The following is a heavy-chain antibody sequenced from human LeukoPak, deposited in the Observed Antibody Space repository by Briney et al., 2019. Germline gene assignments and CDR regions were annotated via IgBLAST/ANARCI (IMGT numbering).Heavy chain of an antibody. CDR3: ARSPPYYYDSSGYYYGYYYYYMDV. V-gene: IGHV1-46*01. Sequence: GASVKVSCKASGYTFTSHFMHLVRQPPGQGLEWMGIINPRGGSRSNTQKFQGRVTMTRDTSTSTVYMELRSLRSDDTAVYYCARSPPYYYDSSGYYYGYYYYYMDVWGKGTTVTVSS. D-gene: IGHD3-22*01. J-gene: IGHJ6*03. CDR1: GYTFTSHF. CDR2: INPRGGSR.